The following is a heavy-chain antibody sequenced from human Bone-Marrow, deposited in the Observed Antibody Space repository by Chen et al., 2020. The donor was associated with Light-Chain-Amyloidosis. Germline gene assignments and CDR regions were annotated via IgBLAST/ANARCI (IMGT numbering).Heavy chain of an antibody. J-gene: IGHJ4*02. CDR2: IYPDDSDA. Sequence: GWVRQMPGKGLEWMGVIYPDDSDARYSPSFEGQVAISADKSITTAYLQWRSLKASDTAMYYCARRRDGYNFDYWGQGTLVTVSS. CDR3: ARRRDGYNFDY. V-gene: IGHV5-51*01. D-gene: IGHD5-12*01.